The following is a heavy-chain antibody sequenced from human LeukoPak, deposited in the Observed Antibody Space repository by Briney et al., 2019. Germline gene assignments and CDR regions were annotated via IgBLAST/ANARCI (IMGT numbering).Heavy chain of an antibody. V-gene: IGHV1-18*01. CDR2: ISAYNGNT. J-gene: IGHJ2*01. Sequence: GASVKASCKASGYTFTSYGISWVRQAPGQGLEWMGWISAYNGNTNYAQKLQGRVTMTTDTSTSTAYMELRSLRPDDTAVYYCARSPPLKSSYFDLWGRGTLVTVSS. CDR1: GYTFTSYG. CDR3: ARSPPLKSSYFDL.